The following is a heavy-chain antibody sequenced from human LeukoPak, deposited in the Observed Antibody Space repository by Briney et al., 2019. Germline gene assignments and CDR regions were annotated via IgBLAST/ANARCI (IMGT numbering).Heavy chain of an antibody. J-gene: IGHJ5*02. Sequence: SETLSLTCTVSGYSISSGYYWGWIRQPPGKGLEWIGSMYHSESTYYNPSLKSRVTISVDTSKNQFSLKLSSVTAADTAVYYCARRRSGYDYNWFDPWGQGTLVTVSS. D-gene: IGHD5-12*01. V-gene: IGHV4-38-2*02. CDR2: MYHSEST. CDR1: GYSISSGYY. CDR3: ARRRSGYDYNWFDP.